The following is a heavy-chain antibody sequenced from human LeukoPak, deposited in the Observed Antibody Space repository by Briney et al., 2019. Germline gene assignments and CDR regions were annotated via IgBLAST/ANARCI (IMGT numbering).Heavy chain of an antibody. CDR3: AKVHCISTNCNHIWTYFDY. CDR1: GYTFTSHG. V-gene: IGHV1-18*01. CDR2: ITVNNGYT. Sequence: GASVKVSCKAAGYTFTSHGFIWLRQAPRQGLEWMGWITVNNGYTKYAQELQGRVTMTTDTSTSTAYMELRSLRSDDTAVYYCAKVHCISTNCNHIWTYFDYWGQGTLVTVSS. D-gene: IGHD2-2*01. J-gene: IGHJ4*02.